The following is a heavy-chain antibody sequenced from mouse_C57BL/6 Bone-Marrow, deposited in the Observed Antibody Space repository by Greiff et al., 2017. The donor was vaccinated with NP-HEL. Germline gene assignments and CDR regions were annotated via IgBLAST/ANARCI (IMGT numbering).Heavy chain of an antibody. J-gene: IGHJ3*01. V-gene: IGHV1-81*01. CDR3: AREGAY. CDR2: IYPRSGNT. Sequence: VQLQQSGAELARPGASVKLSCKASGYTFTSYGISWVKQRTGQGLEWIGEIYPRSGNTYYNEKFTCKATLTADKSSSTAYMELRSLTSEDSAVYFCAREGAYWGQGTLVTVSA. CDR1: GYTFTSYG.